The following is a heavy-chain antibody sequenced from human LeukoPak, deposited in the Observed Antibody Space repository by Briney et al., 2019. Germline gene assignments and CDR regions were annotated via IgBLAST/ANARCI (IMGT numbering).Heavy chain of an antibody. CDR1: GFTFSSYW. Sequence: GGSLRLSCAASGFTFSSYWMSWVRQAPGKGLEWVANIKQDGSEKYYVDSVKGRFTISRDNAKNSLYLQMNSLRAEDTAVYYCARVRGTRDCSSTSCYGNWFDPWGQGTLVTVSS. CDR2: IKQDGSEK. J-gene: IGHJ5*02. V-gene: IGHV3-7*01. CDR3: ARVRGTRDCSSTSCYGNWFDP. D-gene: IGHD2-2*01.